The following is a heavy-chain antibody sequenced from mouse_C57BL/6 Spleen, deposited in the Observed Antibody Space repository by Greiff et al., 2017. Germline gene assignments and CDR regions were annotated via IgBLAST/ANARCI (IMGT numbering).Heavy chain of an antibody. D-gene: IGHD3-3*01. V-gene: IGHV1-26*01. CDR1: GYTFTDYY. CDR2: INPNNGGT. J-gene: IGHJ2*01. Sequence: EVQLQQSGPELVKPGASVKISCKASGYTFTDYYMNWVKQSHGKSLEWIGDINPNNGGTSYNQKFKGKATLTVDKSSSTAYMELRRLTSEDSAVDSCARKGTWDYFDYWGQGTTLTVSS. CDR3: ARKGTWDYFDY.